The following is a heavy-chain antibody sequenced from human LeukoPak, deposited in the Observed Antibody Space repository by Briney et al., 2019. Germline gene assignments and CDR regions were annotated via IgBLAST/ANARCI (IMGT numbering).Heavy chain of an antibody. CDR3: ARDRHPGIQLWLRGYYYYGMDV. Sequence: PGGSLRLSCAASGFTFSSYAMSWVRQAPGKGLGWVAVIWYDGSNKYYADSVKGRFTISRDNSKNTLYLQMNSLRAEDTAVYYCARDRHPGIQLWLRGYYYYGMDVWGQGTTVTVSS. CDR2: IWYDGSNK. J-gene: IGHJ6*02. D-gene: IGHD5-18*01. CDR1: GFTFSSYA. V-gene: IGHV3-33*08.